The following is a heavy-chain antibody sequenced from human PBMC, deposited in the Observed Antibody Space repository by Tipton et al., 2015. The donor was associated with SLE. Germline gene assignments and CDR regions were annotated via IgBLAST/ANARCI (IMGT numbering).Heavy chain of an antibody. CDR3: AGDWAGGGVVVIAIPYYFDY. D-gene: IGHD2-21*01. CDR1: GGPTSRSDHY. V-gene: IGHV4-39*07. J-gene: IGHJ4*02. Sequence: LRLFCSVSGGPTSRSDHYWRRIRQLTGKGLERIGRLYHTASTYSTPTLKSRVTLSVDTSQNQFSLKLSSVTAAETAVYYCAGDWAGGGVVVIAIPYYFDYWGQGTLVTVSS. CDR2: LYHTAST.